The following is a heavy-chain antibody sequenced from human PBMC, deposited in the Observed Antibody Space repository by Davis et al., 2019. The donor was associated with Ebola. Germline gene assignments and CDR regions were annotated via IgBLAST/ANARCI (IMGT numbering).Heavy chain of an antibody. J-gene: IGHJ4*02. CDR3: ARDDWGWDY. V-gene: IGHV3-30-3*01. CDR2: ISYDGSNK. Sequence: GESLKISCAASGFTFSSYAMHWVRQAPGKGLEWVAVISYDGSNKYYADSVKGRFTISRDNSKNTLYLQMNSLRAEDTAVYYCARDDWGWDYWGQGTLVTVSS. CDR1: GFTFSSYA. D-gene: IGHD3-16*01.